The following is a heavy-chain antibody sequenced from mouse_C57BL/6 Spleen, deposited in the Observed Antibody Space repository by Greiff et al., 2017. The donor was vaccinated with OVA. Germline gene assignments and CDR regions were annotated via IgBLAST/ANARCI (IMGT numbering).Heavy chain of an antibody. CDR3: ARYDYYGSAGYFDG. CDR2: INPSTGGT. D-gene: IGHD1-1*01. V-gene: IGHV1-42*01. J-gene: IGHJ1*03. CDR1: GYSFTGYY. Sequence: EVQLQQSGPELVKPGASVKISCKASGYSFTGYYMNWVKQSPEKSLEWIGEINPSTGGTTYNQKFKAKATLTVDKSSSTAYMQLKSLTSEDSAVYYCARYDYYGSAGYFDGWGTGTTVTVSS.